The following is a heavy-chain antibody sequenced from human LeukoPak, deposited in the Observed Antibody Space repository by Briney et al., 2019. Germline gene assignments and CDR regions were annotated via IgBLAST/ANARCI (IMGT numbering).Heavy chain of an antibody. D-gene: IGHD3-10*01. CDR1: GGSFSGYY. J-gene: IGHJ5*02. V-gene: IGHV4-34*01. Sequence: SETLSLTCAVYGGSFSGYYWSWIRQPPGKGLEWIGEINHSGSTNYNPSLKSRVTISVDTSKNQFSLKLSSVTAADTAVYYCARHRAGIGMVRGVISPWGQGTLVTVSS. CDR3: ARHRAGIGMVRGVISP. CDR2: INHSGST.